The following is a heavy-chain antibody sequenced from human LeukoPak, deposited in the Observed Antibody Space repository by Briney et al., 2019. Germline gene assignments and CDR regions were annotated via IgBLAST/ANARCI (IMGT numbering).Heavy chain of an antibody. D-gene: IGHD1-7*01. CDR3: ARLKYWSYVADS. V-gene: IGHV4-39*07. CDR2: IYYSGST. Sequence: SETLSLTCTVSGGSISSSSYYWGWIRQPPGKGLEWIGSIYYSGSTYYNPSLKSRVTISVDTSKKQFSLKLSSVTAADTAVYYCARLKYWSYVADSWGQGTLVTVSS. J-gene: IGHJ5*01. CDR1: GGSISSSSYY.